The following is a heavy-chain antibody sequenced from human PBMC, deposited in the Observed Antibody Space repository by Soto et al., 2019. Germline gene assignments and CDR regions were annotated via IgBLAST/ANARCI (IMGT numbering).Heavy chain of an antibody. CDR3: AREVTYGGGSLSLGL. Sequence: QVQLVQSGAEVEKPGASVKVSCKTSGYFFTSYYIHWVRQAPGQGLEWMGWINPNNGGTNSAQKFQGRVTMTSDTSINTAYMEITSLRSDDTALYYCAREVTYGGGSLSLGLWGQGTLVTVSS. V-gene: IGHV1-2*02. CDR2: INPNNGGT. J-gene: IGHJ4*02. CDR1: GYFFTSYY. D-gene: IGHD3-10*02.